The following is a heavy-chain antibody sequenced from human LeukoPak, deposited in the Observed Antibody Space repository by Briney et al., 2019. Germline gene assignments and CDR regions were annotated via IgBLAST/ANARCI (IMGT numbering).Heavy chain of an antibody. CDR1: GGSISSSSYY. D-gene: IGHD6-6*01. CDR2: IYYSGST. CDR3: ARIAARPGIDY. Sequence: SETLSLTCTVSGGSISSSSYYWGWIRQPPGKGLEWIGSIYYSGSTYYNPSLKSRVTISVDTSKNQFSPKLSSVTAADTAVYYCARIAARPGIDYWGQGTLVTVSS. V-gene: IGHV4-39*01. J-gene: IGHJ4*02.